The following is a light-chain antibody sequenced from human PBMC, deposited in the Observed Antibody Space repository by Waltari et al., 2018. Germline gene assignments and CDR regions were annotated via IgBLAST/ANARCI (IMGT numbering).Light chain of an antibody. CDR3: QHYVRLPVT. Sequence: EIVLTQSPGTLSLSPGERATLSCWASQSVGRSLAWYQQKRGQAPRLLLYGASTRATGIPDSFSGSGSGTDFSLTISRLEPEDFAVYYCQHYVRLPVTFGQGTKVEI. V-gene: IGKV3-20*01. J-gene: IGKJ1*01. CDR2: GAS. CDR1: QSVGRS.